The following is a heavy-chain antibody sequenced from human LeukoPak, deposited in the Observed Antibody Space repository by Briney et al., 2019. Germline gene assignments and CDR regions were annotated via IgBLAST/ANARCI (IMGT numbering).Heavy chain of an antibody. V-gene: IGHV3-11*01. D-gene: IGHD3-10*01. CDR2: ISDSGSTI. CDR1: EFVFSDYY. Sequence: LGGSLRLSCAASEFVFSDYYMSWIRQAPGKGLEWVSYISDSGSTIYYADSVKGRFTISRDNVKNSLYLQMNGLRAEDTAVYYCAREMEGDYGSGTFFDLWGQGNMVTVSS. J-gene: IGHJ4*02. CDR3: AREMEGDYGSGTFFDL.